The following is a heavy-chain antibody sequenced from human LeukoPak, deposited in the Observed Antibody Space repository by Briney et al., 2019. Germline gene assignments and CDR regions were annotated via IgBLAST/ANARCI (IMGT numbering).Heavy chain of an antibody. D-gene: IGHD1-1*01. V-gene: IGHV3-23*01. CDR1: GFTFSTYG. J-gene: IGHJ4*02. Sequence: GGSLRLSCAASGFTFSTYGMHWVRQAPGKGLEWVSGINRPPDSTFAADSVKGRFTISRDNSKNTLYLQMNSLRVEDTALYYCAKVHGVPYWGQGTLVTVSS. CDR3: AKVHGVPY. CDR2: INRPPDST.